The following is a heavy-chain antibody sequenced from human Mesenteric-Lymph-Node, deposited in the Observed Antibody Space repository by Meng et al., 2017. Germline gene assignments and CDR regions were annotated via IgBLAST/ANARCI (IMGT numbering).Heavy chain of an antibody. D-gene: IGHD3-10*01. V-gene: IGHV4-31*03. J-gene: IGHJ4*02. Sequence: QVQLQESGPGLVRPSETLSLTCTVSGDSVRSNCCYWSWIRQPPGKGLEWIGCIYSTGATFYNPSLKSRLTISIDPSKNQFSLTLSSVTAADTAVYYCARVGLLRFVDDWGQGTLVTVSS. CDR2: IYSTGAT. CDR3: ARVGLLRFVDD. CDR1: GDSVRSNCCY.